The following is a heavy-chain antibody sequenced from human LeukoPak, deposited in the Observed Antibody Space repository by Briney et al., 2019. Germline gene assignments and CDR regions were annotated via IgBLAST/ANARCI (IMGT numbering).Heavy chain of an antibody. CDR3: AREGSSGYSIDP. Sequence: SETLSLTCAVSGGSISNSNWWSWVRQPPGKGLEWIGEIYHSGSTNYNPSLKSRVTISVDKSKNHFSLKLSSVTAADTAVYYCAREGSSGYSIDPWGQGTRVTVSS. J-gene: IGHJ5*02. V-gene: IGHV4-4*02. CDR2: IYHSGST. CDR1: GGSISNSNW. D-gene: IGHD3-22*01.